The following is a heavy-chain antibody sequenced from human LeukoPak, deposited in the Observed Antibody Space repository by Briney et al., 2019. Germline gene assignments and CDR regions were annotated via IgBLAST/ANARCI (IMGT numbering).Heavy chain of an antibody. CDR2: INPNSDDT. CDR3: ARGRYFDWLLFDY. V-gene: IGHV1-8*01. Sequence: GASVKVSCKASGYSFTSYDINWVRQATGQGLEWMGWINPNSDDTGFAQKFQGRVTMTTNTSISTAYMELNRLSSEDTAVYYCARGRYFDWLLFDYWGQGTLVTVSS. D-gene: IGHD3-9*01. CDR1: GYSFTSYD. J-gene: IGHJ4*02.